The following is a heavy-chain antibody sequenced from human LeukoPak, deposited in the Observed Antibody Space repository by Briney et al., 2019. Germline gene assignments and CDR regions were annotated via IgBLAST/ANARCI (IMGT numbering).Heavy chain of an antibody. CDR2: ISGGGGST. CDR1: GFTFSSYA. J-gene: IGHJ4*02. V-gene: IGHV3-23*01. Sequence: SGGSLRLSCAASGFTFSSYAMTWVRQAPGKGLEWVSPISGGGGSTYYADSVKGRFTISRDNSKNTLYLQMNSLRAEDTAVYYCAKALGGSYLPFVYWAQGTLVTVSS. CDR3: AKALGGSYLPFVY. D-gene: IGHD1-26*01.